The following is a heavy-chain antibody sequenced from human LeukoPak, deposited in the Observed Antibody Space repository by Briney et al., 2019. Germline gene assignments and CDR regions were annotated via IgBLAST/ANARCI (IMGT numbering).Heavy chain of an antibody. D-gene: IGHD6-13*01. CDR1: GGSISSSSYY. V-gene: IGHV4-39*07. Sequence: PSETLSLTCTVSGGSISSSSYYWGWIRQPPGKGLEWIGSIYYSGSTYYNPSLKSRVTISVDTSKNQFSLKLSSVTAADTAVYYCARGQRLVRAFDIWGQGTMVTVSS. J-gene: IGHJ3*02. CDR2: IYYSGST. CDR3: ARGQRLVRAFDI.